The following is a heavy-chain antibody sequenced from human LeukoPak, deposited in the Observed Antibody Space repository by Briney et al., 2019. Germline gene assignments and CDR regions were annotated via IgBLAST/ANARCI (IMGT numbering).Heavy chain of an antibody. V-gene: IGHV3-30*04. CDR1: GFTFSSYA. J-gene: IGHJ3*02. CDR2: ISYDGSNK. D-gene: IGHD3-22*01. Sequence: GGSLRLSCAASGFTFSSYAMHWVRQAPGKGLEWVAVISYDGSNKYYADSVKGRFTISRGNSKNMLYLQMNSLRAEDTAVYYCARGPLGSSGSGDAFDIWGQGTMVTVSS. CDR3: ARGPLGSSGSGDAFDI.